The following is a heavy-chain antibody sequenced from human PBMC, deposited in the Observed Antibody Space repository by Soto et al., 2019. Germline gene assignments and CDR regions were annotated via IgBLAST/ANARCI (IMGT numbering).Heavy chain of an antibody. J-gene: IGHJ6*02. CDR3: ARFVKVATAERVGMDV. CDR2: INHSGST. D-gene: IGHD5-12*01. CDR1: GGSFSGYY. V-gene: IGHV4-34*01. Sequence: SETLSLTCAVYGGSFSGYYWSWIRQPPGKGLEWIGEINHSGSTSYNPSLKSRVTISVDTSKNQFSLKLSSVTAADTAVYYCARFVKVATAERVGMDVWGQGTTVSVSS.